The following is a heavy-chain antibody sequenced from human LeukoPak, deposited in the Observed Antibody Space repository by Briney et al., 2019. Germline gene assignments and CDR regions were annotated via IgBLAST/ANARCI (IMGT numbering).Heavy chain of an antibody. J-gene: IGHJ4*02. V-gene: IGHV4-4*02. CDR1: GGSISSSNW. CDR2: IYRSGST. Sequence: SETLSLTCTVSGGSISSSNWWSWVRQPPGKGLEWIGEIYRSGSTNYNPSLKSRVTISVDKSKNQFSLKLSSVTAADTAVYYCASHAYYDYVWGAPYYFDYWGQGTLVTVSS. D-gene: IGHD3-16*01. CDR3: ASHAYYDYVWGAPYYFDY.